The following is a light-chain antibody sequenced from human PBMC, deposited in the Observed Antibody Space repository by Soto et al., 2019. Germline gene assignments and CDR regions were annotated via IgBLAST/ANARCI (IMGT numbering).Light chain of an antibody. J-gene: IGLJ1*01. CDR1: SSDIGGYYY. V-gene: IGLV2-14*01. Sequence: QSALTQPASVSGSPGQSITISCTGTSSDIGGYYYVSWYQHHPGKAPKLLIYQVTNRPSRVSNRFSGSKSGNTASLTISGLEADDEADYYCTSYSSSDMFYVLGTGTKVTAL. CDR3: TSYSSSDMFYV. CDR2: QVT.